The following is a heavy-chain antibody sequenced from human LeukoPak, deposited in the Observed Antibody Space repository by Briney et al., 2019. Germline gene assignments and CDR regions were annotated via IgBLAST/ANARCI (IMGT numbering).Heavy chain of an antibody. J-gene: IGHJ4*02. CDR1: GYTFTSYG. CDR3: ARAHGFDSSGYSEAYFDY. Sequence: ASVTVSCRASGYTFTSYGISWVRQAPGQGLEWMGWISAYNGNTNYAQKLQGRVTMTTDTSTSTAYMELRSLTSDDTAVYYCARAHGFDSSGYSEAYFDYWGQGTLVTVSS. V-gene: IGHV1-18*01. CDR2: ISAYNGNT. D-gene: IGHD3-22*01.